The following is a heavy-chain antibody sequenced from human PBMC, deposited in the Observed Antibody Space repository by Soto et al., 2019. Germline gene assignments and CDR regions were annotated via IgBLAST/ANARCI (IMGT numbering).Heavy chain of an antibody. V-gene: IGHV4-34*01. J-gene: IGHJ5*02. D-gene: IGHD6-13*01. CDR2: INHSGST. CDR3: AMSVIAAAVEWFDP. CDR1: GGSFSGYY. Sequence: SETLSLTCAVYGGSFSGYYWSWIRQPPGKGLEWIGEINHSGSTNYNPSLKSRVTISVDTSKNQFSLKLSSVTAADTAVYYCAMSVIAAAVEWFDPWRQGTLVTVSS.